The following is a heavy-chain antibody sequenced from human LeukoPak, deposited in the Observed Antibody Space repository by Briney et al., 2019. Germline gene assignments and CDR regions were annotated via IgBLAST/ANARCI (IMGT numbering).Heavy chain of an antibody. CDR2: INPNSGGS. CDR1: GYTFTGYY. J-gene: IGHJ4*02. D-gene: IGHD6-19*01. V-gene: IGHV1-2*06. CDR3: TGGRAVAGPRGGLDDY. Sequence: ASVKVSWKASGYTFTGYYMHCVRQSPGQGLEWMGRINPNSGGSNYAQRFQGRVTMTRDTSISTAYVELSRLRSAGSAVYYRTGGRAVAGPRGGLDDYWGQGTLVTVSS.